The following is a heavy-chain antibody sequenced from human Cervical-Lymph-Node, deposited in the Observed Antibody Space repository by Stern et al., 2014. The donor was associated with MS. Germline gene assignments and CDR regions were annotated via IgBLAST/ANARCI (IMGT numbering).Heavy chain of an antibody. J-gene: IGHJ5*02. Sequence: VHLVESGGGLVQPGRSLRLSCAASGFTFDDYAMHWVRQAPGKGLEWVSGISWNSGSIGYADSVKGRFTISRDNAKNSLYLQMNSLRAKDTALYYWAKDFNYYDSSGYYLWGQGTLVTVSS. D-gene: IGHD3-22*01. CDR2: ISWNSGSI. V-gene: IGHV3-9*01. CDR1: GFTFDDYA. CDR3: AKDFNYYDSSGYYL.